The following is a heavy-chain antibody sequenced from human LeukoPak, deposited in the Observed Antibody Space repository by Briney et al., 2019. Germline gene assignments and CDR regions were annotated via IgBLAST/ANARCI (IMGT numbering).Heavy chain of an antibody. CDR1: GYTFTSYD. CDR3: AEGYGQQLVNNWFDP. J-gene: IGHJ5*02. V-gene: IGHV1-8*01. D-gene: IGHD6-13*01. CDR2: MNPNSGNT. Sequence: ASVKVSCKASGYTFTSYDINWVRQATGQGLEWMGWMNPNSGNTGYAQKFQGRVTMTRNTSISTAYMELSSLRSEDTAVYYCAEGYGQQLVNNWFDPWGQGTLVTVSS.